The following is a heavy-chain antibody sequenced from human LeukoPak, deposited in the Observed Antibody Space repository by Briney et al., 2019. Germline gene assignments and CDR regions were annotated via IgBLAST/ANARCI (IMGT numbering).Heavy chain of an antibody. D-gene: IGHD3-22*01. CDR1: GGSFSGYY. Sequence: SETVSLTCAVYGGSFSGYYWSWIRQPPGKGLEWIGEINHSGSTNYNPSLKSRVTISVDTSKNQFSLKLSSVTAADTAVYYCARRSVVVITAVHGFDYWGQGTLVTVSS. CDR2: INHSGST. J-gene: IGHJ4*02. CDR3: ARRSVVVITAVHGFDY. V-gene: IGHV4-34*01.